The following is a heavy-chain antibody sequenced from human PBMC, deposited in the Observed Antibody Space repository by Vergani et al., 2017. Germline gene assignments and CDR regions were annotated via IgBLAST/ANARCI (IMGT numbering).Heavy chain of an antibody. V-gene: IGHV4-31*03. Sequence: QVVLQESGPGLVKASQTLSLTCTVSGGSISSGGYYWSWIRQHPGKGLEWIGYIYYSGSTYYNPSLKSRVTISVDTSKNQFSLKLSSVTAADTAVYYCARDLSYYEEQARNDAFDIWGQGTMVTVSS. CDR3: ARDLSYYEEQARNDAFDI. CDR2: IYYSGST. J-gene: IGHJ3*02. D-gene: IGHD3-22*01. CDR1: GGSISSGGYY.